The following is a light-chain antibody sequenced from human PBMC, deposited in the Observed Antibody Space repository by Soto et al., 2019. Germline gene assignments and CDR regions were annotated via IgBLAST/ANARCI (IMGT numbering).Light chain of an antibody. CDR3: MQLTQFPWT. V-gene: IGKV2-24*01. CDR2: KIS. CDR1: QSLVHSDGNTY. J-gene: IGKJ1*01. Sequence: DIVMTQTPLSSPVTLGQPASISCRSSQSLVHSDGNTYLSWFQQRPGQPPRLLIYKISHRFSGVPHRFSGSGAGTDFTLKISRVEAEDVGVYYCMQLTQFPWTFGQGTKVEIK.